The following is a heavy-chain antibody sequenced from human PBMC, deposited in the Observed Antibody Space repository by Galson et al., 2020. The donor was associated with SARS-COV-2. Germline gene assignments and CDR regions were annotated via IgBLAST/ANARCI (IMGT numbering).Heavy chain of an antibody. J-gene: IGHJ4*02. CDR1: GFTFSSHA. D-gene: IGHD2-15*01. Sequence: GGSLRLSCAAAGFTFSSHAMTWVRQAPGKGLEWVSSISGGGSGAYYTDSVKGRFTISRDNSKSALYLQMNSLRAEDTAFYYCAKESRSDLRVGSYIGGGNNWGQGTLVTVST. V-gene: IGHV3-23*01. CDR3: AKESRSDLRVGSYIGGGNN. CDR2: ISGGGSGA.